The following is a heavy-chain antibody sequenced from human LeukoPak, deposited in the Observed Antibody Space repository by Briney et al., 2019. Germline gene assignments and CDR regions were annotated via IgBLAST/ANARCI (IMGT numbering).Heavy chain of an antibody. J-gene: IGHJ4*02. CDR2: IYYSGTT. CDR1: GGSINSNSHH. Sequence: PSETLSLTCSVSGGSINSNSHHWDWIRQAPGKGLGLIGNIYYSGTTSYNPSLKSRVTISVDTSKTQFSLRLSSVTAADTAAYYCARRGDILTDYAFDYWGEGALVTVSS. CDR3: ARRGDILTDYAFDY. V-gene: IGHV4-39*01. D-gene: IGHD3-9*01.